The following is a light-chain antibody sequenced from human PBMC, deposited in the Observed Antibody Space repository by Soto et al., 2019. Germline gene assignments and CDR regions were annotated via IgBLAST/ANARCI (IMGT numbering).Light chain of an antibody. J-gene: IGKJ1*01. CDR3: QQYGSSPRT. CDR1: QSVSSSY. CDR2: GAS. V-gene: IGKV3-20*01. Sequence: IVLTQSPGTLSLSPGERATLSCRASQSVSSSYLAWYQQKPGQAPRLLIYGASSRATGITDRFSGSGSGTDLTLIISRREPEDFAVYYCQQYGSSPRTFGQGTKVEIK.